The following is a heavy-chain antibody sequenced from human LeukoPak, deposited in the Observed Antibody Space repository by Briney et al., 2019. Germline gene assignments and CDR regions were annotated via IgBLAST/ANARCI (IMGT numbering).Heavy chain of an antibody. CDR3: ARGFTVGDQLLKSNYFDY. CDR2: INHSGST. D-gene: IGHD2-2*01. J-gene: IGHJ4*02. Sequence: SETLSPTCAVYGGSFSGYYWSWIRQPPGKGLEWIGEINHSGSTNYNPSLKSRVTISVDTSKNQFSLKLSSVTAADTAVYYCARGFTVGDQLLKSNYFDYWGQGTLVTVSS. CDR1: GGSFSGYY. V-gene: IGHV4-34*01.